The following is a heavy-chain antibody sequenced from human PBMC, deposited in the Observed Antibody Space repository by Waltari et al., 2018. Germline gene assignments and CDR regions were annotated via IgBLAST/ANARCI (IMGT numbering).Heavy chain of an antibody. CDR2: IGGGSFTR. J-gene: IGHJ5*02. CDR3: ARDNDYTWGNYLDP. CDR1: GFTFCSYS. V-gene: IGHV3-48*04. D-gene: IGHD3-16*01. Sequence: EVQLVESGGDLVQPGGSLRLSCAASGFTFCSYSLNWVRQAPGKGVEWVSFIGGGSFTRYYADSVKGRFTISRDNDKNSLYLQMNTLRADDTAIYYCARDNDYTWGNYLDPWGQGTLVTVSS.